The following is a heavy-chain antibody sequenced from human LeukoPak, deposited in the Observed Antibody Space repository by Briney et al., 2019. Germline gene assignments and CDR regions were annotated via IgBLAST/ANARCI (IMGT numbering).Heavy chain of an antibody. CDR1: GFTFSSYS. Sequence: GGSLRLSCAASGFTFSSYSMNWVRQAPGKGLEWVSSISSSSSYIYYADSVKGRFTISRENAKNSLYLKMNSLRAEDTAVYYCARGSYYYDSSGYFDYWGQGTLVTVSS. D-gene: IGHD3-22*01. J-gene: IGHJ4*02. V-gene: IGHV3-21*01. CDR3: ARGSYYYDSSGYFDY. CDR2: ISSSSSYI.